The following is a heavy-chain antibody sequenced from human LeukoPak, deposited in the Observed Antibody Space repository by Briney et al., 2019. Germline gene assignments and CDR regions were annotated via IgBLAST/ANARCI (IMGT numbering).Heavy chain of an antibody. CDR3: ARDLDGGWFDFDY. CDR2: TYYRRSKWYN. D-gene: IGHD6-19*01. V-gene: IGHV6-1*01. J-gene: IGHJ4*02. Sequence: PSETLSLTCAISGDIVSSNIAAWNWIRQSPSRGLEWLGRTYYRRSKWYNDYALSVKSRIIINPDTFKNQFSLQLNSVSPEDTAVYYCARDLDGGWFDFDYWGQGTLVTVSS. CDR1: GDIVSSNIAA.